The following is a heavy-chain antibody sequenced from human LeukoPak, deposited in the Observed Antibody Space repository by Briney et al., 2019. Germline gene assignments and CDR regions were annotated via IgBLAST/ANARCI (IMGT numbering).Heavy chain of an antibody. V-gene: IGHV3-23*01. J-gene: IGHJ4*02. D-gene: IGHD3-16*02. CDR3: AKLSGDGLTDY. Sequence: GGSLRLSCAASGFTLSSYAMIWVRQAPGRGLEWVSSISGSGGGTYYADSVKGRFTISRDNSKNTLYLQMNSLRAEDTAVYYCAKLSGDGLTDYWGQGALVTVSS. CDR1: GFTLSSYA. CDR2: ISGSGGGT.